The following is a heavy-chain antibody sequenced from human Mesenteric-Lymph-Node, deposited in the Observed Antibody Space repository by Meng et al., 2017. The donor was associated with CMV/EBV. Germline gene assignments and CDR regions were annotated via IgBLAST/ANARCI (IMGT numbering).Heavy chain of an antibody. D-gene: IGHD2-8*01. CDR3: ARGRGFPNWYFDL. J-gene: IGHJ2*01. CDR2: IYIGGSS. CDR1: GGSIISTNW. Sequence: AVSGGSIISTNWRGWVRQPPGKGLEWIGEIYIGGSSNYNPSLKSRVTISIEKSKNEFSLKLTSVTAADTAVYYCARGRGFPNWYFDLWGRGTLVTVSS. V-gene: IGHV4-4*02.